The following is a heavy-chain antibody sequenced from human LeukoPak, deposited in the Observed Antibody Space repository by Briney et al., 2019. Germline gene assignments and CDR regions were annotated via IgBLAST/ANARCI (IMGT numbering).Heavy chain of an antibody. Sequence: SQTLSLTCAISGDSVSTNAWTWIRQSPLRGLEWLGRTYYRSTWYNEYALSVKRRITINPDTSKNQFSLHLTSVTPDDTAVYFCARDIAAACDYWGQGTLVTVSS. CDR3: ARDIAAACDY. J-gene: IGHJ4*02. D-gene: IGHD6-13*01. CDR1: GDSVSTNA. CDR2: TYYRSTWYN. V-gene: IGHV6-1*01.